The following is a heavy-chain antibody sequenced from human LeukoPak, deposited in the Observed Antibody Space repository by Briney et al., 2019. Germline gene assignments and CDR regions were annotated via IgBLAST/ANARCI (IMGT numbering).Heavy chain of an antibody. Sequence: SVKVSCKASGGTFSSYAISWVRQAPGQGLEWMGGIIPIFGTADYAQKFQGRVTITADESTSTAYMELSSLRSEDTAVYYCARDGGFGELFGDLNWFDPWGQGTLVTVSS. CDR1: GGTFSSYA. CDR3: ARDGGFGELFGDLNWFDP. CDR2: IIPIFGTA. D-gene: IGHD3-10*01. J-gene: IGHJ5*02. V-gene: IGHV1-69*13.